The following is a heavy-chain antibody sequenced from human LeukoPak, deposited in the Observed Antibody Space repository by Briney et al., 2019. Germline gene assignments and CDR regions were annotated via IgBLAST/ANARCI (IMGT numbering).Heavy chain of an antibody. D-gene: IGHD1-14*01. J-gene: IGHJ6*01. V-gene: IGHV3-53*04. Sequence: GGSLRLSCAASGFTVSSNYMSWVRQDPGKGLEWVSVIYSGGSTYYADSVKGRFTISRHNSKNTLYLQMNSLRAEDTAVYYCARDLSWYRYGMDVWGQGTTVTVSS. CDR2: IYSGGST. CDR3: ARDLSWYRYGMDV. CDR1: GFTVSSNY.